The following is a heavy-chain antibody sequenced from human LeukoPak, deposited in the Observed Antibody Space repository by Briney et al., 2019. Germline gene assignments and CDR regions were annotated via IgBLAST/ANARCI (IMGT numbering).Heavy chain of an antibody. J-gene: IGHJ4*02. CDR2: IYYRGTT. Sequence: PSETLSLTCTVSGGSISSYYWSWIRQPPGKGLEWIGYIYYRGTTNYNPSLKSQVTISVDTSKNQFSLKLSSVTAADTAVYYCARGAASIDYWGQGTLVTVSS. CDR1: GGSISSYY. D-gene: IGHD2-15*01. CDR3: ARGAASIDY. V-gene: IGHV4-59*01.